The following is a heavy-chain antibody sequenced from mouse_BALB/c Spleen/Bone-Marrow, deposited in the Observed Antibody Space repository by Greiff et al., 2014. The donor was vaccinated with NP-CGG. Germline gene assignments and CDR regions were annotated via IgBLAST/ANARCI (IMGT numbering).Heavy chain of an antibody. D-gene: IGHD2-1*01. Sequence: EVMLVESGGGLVKPGGSLKLSCAASGFTFSDYYMYWVRQTPEEGLEWVATISDGGSYTYYPDSVKGRFTISRDNAKNNLYLQMSSLKSEDTAMYYCARYGNYPMDYWGQGTSVTVSS. CDR1: GFTFSDYY. CDR3: ARYGNYPMDY. V-gene: IGHV5-4*02. J-gene: IGHJ4*01. CDR2: ISDGGSYT.